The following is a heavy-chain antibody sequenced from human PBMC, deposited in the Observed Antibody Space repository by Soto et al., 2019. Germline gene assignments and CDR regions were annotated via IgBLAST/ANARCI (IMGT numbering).Heavy chain of an antibody. CDR2: MNPNNGNT. V-gene: IGHV1-8*01. D-gene: IGHD2-15*01. Sequence: ASVKVSCKASGYTFTRYEINWARQATGQGLEWMGWMNPNNGNTAYAQKFQGRIAMTRNTSISTAYMELSSLRSEDTAVYYCTFTRVVVTATDYWGQGTLVTVSS. J-gene: IGHJ4*02. CDR1: GYTFTRYE. CDR3: TFTRVVVTATDY.